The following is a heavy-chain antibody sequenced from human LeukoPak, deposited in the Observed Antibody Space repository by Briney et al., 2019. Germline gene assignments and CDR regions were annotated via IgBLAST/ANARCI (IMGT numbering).Heavy chain of an antibody. CDR3: ARVDFWSGYCGY. D-gene: IGHD3-3*01. CDR2: IKQDGSDK. Sequence: GGSLRLSCATSGFIFSNYWTSWVRQAPGKGLEWVANIKQDGSDKYYVDSVKGRFTISRDNAKNSLYLQMNSLRAEDTAVYYCARVDFWSGYCGYWGQGTLVTVSS. J-gene: IGHJ4*02. V-gene: IGHV3-7*01. CDR1: GFIFSNYW.